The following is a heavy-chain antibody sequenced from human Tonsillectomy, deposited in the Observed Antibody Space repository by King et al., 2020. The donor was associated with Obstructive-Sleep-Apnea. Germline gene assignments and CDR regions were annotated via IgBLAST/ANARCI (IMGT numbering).Heavy chain of an antibody. CDR3: TTEPVSYALYYYDSSGDFDY. Sequence: VQLVESGGGLVKPGGSLRLSCAASGLTFSNAWMMWARQAPGRGLEWVGRIQRKTDGGTTYYAAPVIGRYTISRDDSKNTLYLQMNSLKTEDTAVYYCTTEPVSYALYYYDSSGDFDYWGQGTLVTVSA. V-gene: IGHV3-15*01. D-gene: IGHD3-22*01. CDR1: GLTFSNAW. J-gene: IGHJ4*02. CDR2: IQRKTDGGTT.